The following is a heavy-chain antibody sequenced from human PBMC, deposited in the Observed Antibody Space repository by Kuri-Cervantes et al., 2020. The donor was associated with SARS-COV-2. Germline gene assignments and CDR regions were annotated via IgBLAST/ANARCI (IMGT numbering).Heavy chain of an antibody. CDR3: AREKPQPSLWFGELGVAFDI. V-gene: IGHV1-18*01. CDR2: ISAYNGNT. J-gene: IGHJ3*02. Sequence: ASVKVSCKASGYPFTTYGISWVRQAPGQGLEWMGWISAYNGNTNYAQKLQGRVTMTTDTSTSTAYMELRSLRSDDTAVYYCAREKPQPSLWFGELGVAFDIWGQGTMVTVSS. D-gene: IGHD3-10*01. CDR1: GYPFTTYG.